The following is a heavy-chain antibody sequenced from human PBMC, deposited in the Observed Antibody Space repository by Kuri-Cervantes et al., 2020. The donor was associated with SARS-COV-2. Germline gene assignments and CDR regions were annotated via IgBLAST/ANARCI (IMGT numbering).Heavy chain of an antibody. Sequence: SVKVSCKASGGTFSSYAISWVRQAPGQGLEWMGGIIPIFGTANYAQKFQGRVTITADESTSTAYMELSSLRSDDTAVYYCARLDAVVYFGMDVWGQGTTVTVSS. CDR3: ARLDAVVYFGMDV. D-gene: IGHD5-18*01. V-gene: IGHV1-69*13. J-gene: IGHJ6*02. CDR2: IIPIFGTA. CDR1: GGTFSSYA.